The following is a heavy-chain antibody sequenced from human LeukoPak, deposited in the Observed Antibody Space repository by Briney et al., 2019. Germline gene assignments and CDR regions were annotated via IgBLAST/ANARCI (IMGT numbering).Heavy chain of an antibody. CDR1: GFTFSSHW. CDR2: IKKDGSEK. D-gene: IGHD1-26*01. V-gene: IGHV3-7*01. CDR3: ARLRGLYSGTYRYQTAFEY. Sequence: GGSLRLSCAASGFTFSSHWMSWVRQAPGKGLEWVANIKKDGSEKYYVDAVKGRFTISRDNAKNSLYLQMNSLRVEDTSVYYCARLRGLYSGTYRYQTAFEYWGQGSLLTVSS. J-gene: IGHJ4*02.